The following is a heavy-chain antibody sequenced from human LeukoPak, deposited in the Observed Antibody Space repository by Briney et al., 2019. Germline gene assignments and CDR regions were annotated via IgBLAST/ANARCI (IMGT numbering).Heavy chain of an antibody. V-gene: IGHV1-2*02. D-gene: IGHD3-10*01. Sequence: GASVKVSCKASGYTFTGHYIHWVRQTPGQGPEWMGWINPNSGDTYYTQMFQGRVTMTRDTSITTAYMELSRLRSDDRAVYYCAREAHGSGTYYSDYWGQRTLVTVSS. CDR3: AREAHGSGTYYSDY. CDR1: GYTFTGHY. J-gene: IGHJ4*02. CDR2: INPNSGDT.